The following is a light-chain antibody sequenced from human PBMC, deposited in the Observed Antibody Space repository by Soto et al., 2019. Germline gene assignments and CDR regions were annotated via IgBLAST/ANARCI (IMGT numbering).Light chain of an antibody. CDR1: QSVSSN. CDR2: GAS. CDR3: QQYNGWPLR. Sequence: EIVMTQSPATLSVSPGERATLSCRASQSVSSNLAWYQQKPGQAPRLLIYGASTRATGIPATLSGSGSGTQFTLTVSSLQSEDSAVYYCQQYNGWPLRFGGGTKVDIK. V-gene: IGKV3-15*01. J-gene: IGKJ4*02.